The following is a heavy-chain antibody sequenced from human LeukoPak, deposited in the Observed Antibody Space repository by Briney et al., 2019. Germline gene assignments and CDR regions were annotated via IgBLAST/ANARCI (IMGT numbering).Heavy chain of an antibody. CDR3: ARHLSGITGYTYGRGIDY. J-gene: IGHJ4*02. CDR2: IKQDGSEE. D-gene: IGHD5-18*01. Sequence: GGSLRLSCAASGFTFSDYNMRWIRQAPGKGLEWVANIKQDGSEEYYVDSVKGRFTISRDNAKKSLYLQMNSLRAEDTAVYYCARHLSGITGYTYGRGIDYWGQGTLLTVSS. V-gene: IGHV3-7*01. CDR1: GFTFSDYN.